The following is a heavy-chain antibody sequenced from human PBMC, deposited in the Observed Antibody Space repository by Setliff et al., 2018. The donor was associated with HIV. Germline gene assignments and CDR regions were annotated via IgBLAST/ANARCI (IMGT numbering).Heavy chain of an antibody. Sequence: SETLSLTCTVSGGSITRTPYYWGWIRQPPGKGLEWIGSIHHSGTAYDNPSLKSRVTISVDPSKNQILLRLSSVTAADTAVYYCARLTTTYYYDSSAYYHPVWGQGTLVTVSS. CDR1: GGSITRTPYY. D-gene: IGHD3-22*01. CDR3: ARLTTTYYYDSSAYYHPV. CDR2: IHHSGTA. J-gene: IGHJ4*02. V-gene: IGHV4-39*01.